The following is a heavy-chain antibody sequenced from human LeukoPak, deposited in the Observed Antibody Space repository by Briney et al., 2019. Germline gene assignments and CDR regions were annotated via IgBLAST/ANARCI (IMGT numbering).Heavy chain of an antibody. CDR3: ASGRKIRYFDWVQAKYGMDV. Sequence: KSSETLSLTCAVYGGSFSGYYWSWIRQPPGKGLEWIGESNHSGSTNYNPSLKSRVTISVDTSKNQFSLKLSSVTAADTAVYYCASGRKIRYFDWVQAKYGMDVWGQGTTVTVSS. J-gene: IGHJ6*02. D-gene: IGHD3-9*01. V-gene: IGHV4-34*01. CDR2: SNHSGST. CDR1: GGSFSGYY.